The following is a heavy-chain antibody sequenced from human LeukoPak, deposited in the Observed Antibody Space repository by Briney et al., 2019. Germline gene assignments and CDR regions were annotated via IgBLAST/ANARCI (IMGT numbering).Heavy chain of an antibody. J-gene: IGHJ4*02. D-gene: IGHD3-16*01. CDR2: ISYDGSNK. V-gene: IGHV3-30*03. CDR1: GFTFSSYG. CDR3: AFLRRGAFDY. Sequence: GGSLRLSCAASGFTFSSYGMHWARQAPGKGLEWVAVISYDGSNKYYADSVKGRFTISRDNSKNTLYLQMNSLRAEDTAVYYCAFLRRGAFDYWGQGTLVTVSS.